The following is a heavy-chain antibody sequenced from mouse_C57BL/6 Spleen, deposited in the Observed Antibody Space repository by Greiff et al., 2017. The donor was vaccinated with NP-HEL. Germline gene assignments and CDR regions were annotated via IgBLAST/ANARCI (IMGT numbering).Heavy chain of an antibody. D-gene: IGHD4-1*01. J-gene: IGHJ2*01. CDR3: ARGTGTRGYFDY. Sequence: DVQLQESGPGLVKPSQSLSLTCSVTGYSITSGYYWNWIRQFPGNKLEWMGYISYDGSNNYNPSLKNRISITRDTSKNQFFLKLNSVTTEDTATYYCARGTGTRGYFDYWGQGTTLTVSS. CDR1: GYSITSGYY. CDR2: ISYDGSN. V-gene: IGHV3-6*01.